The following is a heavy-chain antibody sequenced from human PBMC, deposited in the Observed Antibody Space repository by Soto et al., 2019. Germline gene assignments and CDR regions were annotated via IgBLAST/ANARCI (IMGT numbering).Heavy chain of an antibody. CDR3: ARKAVAGTNCFDP. D-gene: IGHD6-19*01. V-gene: IGHV4-39*01. Sequence: SETLSLTCTVSGGSISSSSYYWGWIRQPPGKGLEWIGSIYYSGSTYYNPSLKSRVTISVDTSKNQFSLKLSSVTAADTAVYYCARKAVAGTNCFDPWGQGTLVPVSS. CDR1: GGSISSSSYY. J-gene: IGHJ5*02. CDR2: IYYSGST.